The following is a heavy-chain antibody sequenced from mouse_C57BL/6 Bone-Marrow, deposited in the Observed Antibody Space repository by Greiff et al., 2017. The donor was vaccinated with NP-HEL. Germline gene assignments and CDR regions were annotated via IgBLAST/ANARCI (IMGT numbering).Heavy chain of an antibody. CDR3: ANMVTTAY. CDR1: GYSITSGYY. V-gene: IGHV3-6*01. Sequence: EVKLQESGPGLVKPSQSLSLTCSVTGYSITSGYYWNWIRQFPGNKLEWMGYISYDGSNNYNPSLKNRISITRDTSKNQFFLKLNSVTTEDTATYYCANMVTTAYWGQGTLVTVSA. D-gene: IGHD2-2*01. CDR2: ISYDGSN. J-gene: IGHJ3*01.